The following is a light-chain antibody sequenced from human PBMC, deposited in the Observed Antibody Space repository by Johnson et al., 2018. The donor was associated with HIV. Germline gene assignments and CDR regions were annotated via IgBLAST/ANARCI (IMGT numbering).Light chain of an antibody. J-gene: IGLJ1*01. V-gene: IGLV1-51*02. Sequence: QSVLTQPPSVSAAPGQKVTISCSGSSSNIGNNYVSWYQQLPGTAPKLLIYENNKRPSGIPDRFSGSKSGTSATLGITGLQTGDEADYYCGTWDSRLSALSVFGTGTKVTVL. CDR2: ENN. CDR1: SSNIGNNY. CDR3: GTWDSRLSALSV.